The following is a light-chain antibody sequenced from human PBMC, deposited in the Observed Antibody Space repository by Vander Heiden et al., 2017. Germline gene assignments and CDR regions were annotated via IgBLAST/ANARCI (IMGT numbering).Light chain of an antibody. V-gene: IGKV2-28*01. CDR1: QSLLHSNGYNY. CDR3: RQEVQTST. CDR2: LGS. J-gene: IGKJ1*01. Sequence: DMVMTQSPLSLPVTPGEPASISCRSSQSLLHSNGYNYLDWYLQKPGQSPQLLIYLGSNRAYGVPARFSGSGSGTDFTLKISSVEAEDVGVYYCRQEVQTSTFGQGTKVEIK.